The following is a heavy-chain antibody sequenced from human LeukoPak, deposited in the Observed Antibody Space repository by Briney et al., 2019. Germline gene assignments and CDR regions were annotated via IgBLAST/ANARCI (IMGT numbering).Heavy chain of an antibody. CDR3: AKGVVVGAIWGWFDP. J-gene: IGHJ5*02. CDR1: GFTFSSYW. V-gene: IGHV3-74*01. Sequence: GGSLRLSCAASGFTFSSYWMHWVRQAPGKGLVWVSRINSDGSDTRYADSVKGRFTISRDNAKNTLYLQMNSLKTEDTAVYYCAKGVVVGAIWGWFDPWGQGTLVTVSS. CDR2: INSDGSDT. D-gene: IGHD2-15*01.